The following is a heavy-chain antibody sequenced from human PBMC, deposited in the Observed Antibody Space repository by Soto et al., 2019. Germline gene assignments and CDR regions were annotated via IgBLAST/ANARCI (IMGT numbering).Heavy chain of an antibody. Sequence: EVQLVESGGGLVKPGGSLRLSCAASGFTFSSYSMNWVRQAPGKGLEWVSSISSSSSYIYYADSVRGRFTISRDNAKNSLYLQRNSLRADESAVYYCARDLQGYLLADYYYYGKDVWGQGTTVNVSS. CDR2: ISSSSSYI. D-gene: IGHD6-13*01. CDR3: ARDLQGYLLADYYYYGKDV. V-gene: IGHV3-21*01. CDR1: GFTFSSYS. J-gene: IGHJ6*02.